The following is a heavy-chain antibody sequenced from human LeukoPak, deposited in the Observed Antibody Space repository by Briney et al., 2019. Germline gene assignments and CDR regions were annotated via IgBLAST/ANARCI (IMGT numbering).Heavy chain of an antibody. CDR1: GFTLDDYG. J-gene: IGHJ3*02. D-gene: IGHD2-2*02. Sequence: PGGSLRLSWAASGFTLDDYGMSWVRQGQGKGLEWVSAINWNGDSTGYADSVRGRFTISRDNAKNSLYLQMNRLRAEDTALYYCARCSRSSADCYSEFDIWGEGTRVSV. CDR3: ARCSRSSADCYSEFDI. CDR2: INWNGDST. V-gene: IGHV3-20*04.